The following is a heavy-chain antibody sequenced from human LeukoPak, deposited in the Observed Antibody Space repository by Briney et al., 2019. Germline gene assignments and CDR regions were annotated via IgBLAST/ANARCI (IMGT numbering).Heavy chain of an antibody. J-gene: IGHJ4*02. CDR2: ISYDGSNK. D-gene: IGHD3-10*01. CDR1: GFTFSSYA. V-gene: IGHV3-30-3*01. CDR3: AYGSGSYYNFDY. Sequence: PGGSLRLSCAASGFTFSSYAMHWVRQAPGKGLKWVAVISYDGSNKYYADSVKGRFTISRDNSKNTLYLQMNSLRAEDTAAYYCAYGSGSYYNFDYWGQGTLVTVSS.